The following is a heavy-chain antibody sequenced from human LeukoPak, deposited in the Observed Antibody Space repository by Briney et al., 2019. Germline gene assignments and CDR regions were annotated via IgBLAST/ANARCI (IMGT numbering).Heavy chain of an antibody. Sequence: ASVKVSCKVSGYTLTELSMHWVRQAPGKGLEWMGGFDPEDGETIYAQKFQGRVTMTTDTSTSTAYMELRSLRSDDTAVYYCARAVLYGSGSYYDYWGQGTLVTVSS. CDR2: FDPEDGET. CDR3: ARAVLYGSGSYYDY. D-gene: IGHD3-10*01. J-gene: IGHJ4*02. CDR1: GYTLTELS. V-gene: IGHV1-24*01.